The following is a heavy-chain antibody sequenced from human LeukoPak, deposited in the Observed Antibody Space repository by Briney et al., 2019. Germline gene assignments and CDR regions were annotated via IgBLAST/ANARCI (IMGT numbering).Heavy chain of an antibody. D-gene: IGHD6-19*01. CDR3: VRDIGAVAGTDDY. CDR1: GFTFSNYW. CDR2: INSDGGST. Sequence: GGSLRLSCAASGFTFSNYWMHWVRQAPGKGLVWVSRINSDGGSTTYADSVKGRFTISRDNAKKTLYLQMNSLRVEDTAVYYCVRDIGAVAGTDDYWGQGTLVTVSS. V-gene: IGHV3-74*01. J-gene: IGHJ4*02.